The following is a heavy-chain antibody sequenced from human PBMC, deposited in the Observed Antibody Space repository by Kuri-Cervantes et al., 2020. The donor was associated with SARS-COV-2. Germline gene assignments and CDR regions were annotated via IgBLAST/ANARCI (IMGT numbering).Heavy chain of an antibody. D-gene: IGHD6-6*01. CDR2: ISSSGSTI. J-gene: IGHJ3*02. CDR3: ARGVRSIAAHHAFDI. Sequence: GESLKISCAASGFTFSDYYMSWIRQAPGKGLEWVSYISSSGSTIYYADSVKGRFTISRDNAKNSLYLQMNSLRAEDTAVYYCARGVRSIAAHHAFDIWGQGTMVTVSS. CDR1: GFTFSDYY. V-gene: IGHV3-11*04.